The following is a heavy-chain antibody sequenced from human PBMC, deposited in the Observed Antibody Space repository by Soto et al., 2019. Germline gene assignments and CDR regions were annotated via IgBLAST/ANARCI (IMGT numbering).Heavy chain of an antibody. V-gene: IGHV4-31*03. J-gene: IGHJ4*02. CDR3: ARANWYSEY. CDR1: DVSINSWGYY. D-gene: IGHD7-27*01. Sequence: PSQLLSLTCSVSDVSINSWGYYCSWIRQHPGKGLEWIGYIYYTGSTYYNPSLKSRVTMSVDTSKNQFSLNLTSLTAADTAIYYIARANWYSEYWGQGTLVTVSS. CDR2: IYYTGST.